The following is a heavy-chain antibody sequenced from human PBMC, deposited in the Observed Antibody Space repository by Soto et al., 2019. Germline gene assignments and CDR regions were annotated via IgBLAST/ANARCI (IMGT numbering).Heavy chain of an antibody. V-gene: IGHV4-59*08. D-gene: IGHD7-27*01. Sequence: SETLFLTCTVSGGSIRSYYWSWIRQPPGKGLEWIGYIYYSGSTNYNPSLKSRVTISVDTSKNQFSLKLTSVTAADTAVYYCARRWGRTFDYWGQGTLVTVSS. CDR2: IYYSGST. CDR1: GGSIRSYY. CDR3: ARRWGRTFDY. J-gene: IGHJ4*02.